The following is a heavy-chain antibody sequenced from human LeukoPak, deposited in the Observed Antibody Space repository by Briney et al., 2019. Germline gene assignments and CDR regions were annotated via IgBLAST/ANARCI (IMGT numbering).Heavy chain of an antibody. V-gene: IGHV1-18*01. J-gene: IGHJ4*02. CDR3: ARGSSSGWCFDY. CDR1: GYTLTTYD. Sequence: ASVKVSCKASGYTLTTYDITWVRQAPGQGLECMGSISTYNGNTNYAQNLQGRVTMTTDTSTGTAYMELRSLRSDDTAVYYCARGSSSGWCFDYWGQGTLVTVSS. CDR2: ISTYNGNT. D-gene: IGHD6-19*01.